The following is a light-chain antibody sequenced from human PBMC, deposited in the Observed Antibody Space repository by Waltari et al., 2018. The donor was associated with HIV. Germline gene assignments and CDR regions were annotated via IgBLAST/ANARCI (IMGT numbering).Light chain of an antibody. CDR2: GAS. V-gene: IGKV3-20*01. CDR1: QRVSNNY. Sequence: EIVLTQSPGPLSLSPGERAPLSCRASQRVSNNYLAWYQQKPGQAPRLLIYGASSRATGIPDRFSGSGSGTDFTLTVSRLEPEDFAVYYCQRYGNSPFTFGGGTRVEIK. J-gene: IGKJ4*01. CDR3: QRYGNSPFT.